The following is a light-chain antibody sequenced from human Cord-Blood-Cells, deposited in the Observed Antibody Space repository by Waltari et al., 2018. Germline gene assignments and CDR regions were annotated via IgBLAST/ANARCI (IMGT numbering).Light chain of an antibody. Sequence: DIQMTQPPSSLSASVGDRVTITCRASQSISSYLNWYQQKPGKAPMLLIYAGSSLQSGVPSRFSGSRSGTDFTLTSSSLQPEDFATYYCQQSYSTPLYTFGQGTKREIK. CDR2: AGS. CDR1: QSISSY. J-gene: IGKJ2*01. V-gene: IGKV1-39*01. CDR3: QQSYSTPLYT.